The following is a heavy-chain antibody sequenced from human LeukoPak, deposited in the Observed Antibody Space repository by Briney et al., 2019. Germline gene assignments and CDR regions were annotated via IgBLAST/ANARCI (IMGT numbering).Heavy chain of an antibody. CDR2: IIPIFGTA. CDR3: ARDLTVGSGIHGSDP. V-gene: IGHV1-69*05. J-gene: IGHJ5*02. D-gene: IGHD3-10*01. Sequence: SVKVSCKASGGTFSSYAISWVRQAPGQGLEWMGGIIPIFGTANYAQKFQGRVTITTDESTSTAYMELSSLRSEDTAVYYCARDLTVGSGIHGSDPGGQETRATVPP. CDR1: GGTFSSYA.